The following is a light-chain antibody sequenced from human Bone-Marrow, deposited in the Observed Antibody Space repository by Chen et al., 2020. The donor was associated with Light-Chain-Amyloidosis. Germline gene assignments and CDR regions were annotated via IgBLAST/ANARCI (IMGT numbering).Light chain of an antibody. Sequence: QSALTQPASVSGYPGQSITIPCTGTSGDVGTYNYVSWYHQHPGKAPKVMISAVSNRPSGVSNRFSGSKSGNTASLTISGLQAEDEADYYCSSFTSSSSYVFGPGTKVTVL. CDR2: AVS. CDR3: SSFTSSSSYV. J-gene: IGLJ1*01. V-gene: IGLV2-14*01. CDR1: SGDVGTYNY.